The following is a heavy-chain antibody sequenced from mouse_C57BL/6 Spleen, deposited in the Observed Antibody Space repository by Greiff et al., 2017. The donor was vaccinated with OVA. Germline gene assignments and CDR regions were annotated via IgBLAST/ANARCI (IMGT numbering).Heavy chain of an antibody. CDR2: IYPGNSNT. CDR3: TRESSGYRYAMGY. Sequence: VQLKQSGTVLARPGASVKMSCKTSGYTFTSYWMHWVKQRPGQGLEWIGAIYPGNSNTSYNQKFKGKAKLTAGTSASTAYMELSSLTNEDSAVYDYTRESSGYRYAMGYWGQGTSVTVSS. D-gene: IGHD3-2*02. J-gene: IGHJ4*01. CDR1: GYTFTSYW. V-gene: IGHV1-5*01.